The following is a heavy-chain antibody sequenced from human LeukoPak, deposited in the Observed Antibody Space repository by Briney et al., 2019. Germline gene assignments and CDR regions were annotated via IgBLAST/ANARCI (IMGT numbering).Heavy chain of an antibody. V-gene: IGHV4-34*01. Sequence: SETLSLTCAVYGGSFSGYYWSWIRQPPGKGLEWIGEINHSGSTNYNPSLKSRVTISVDTSKNQFSLKLSSVTAANTAVYYCARGKIAVAASYYFDYWGQGTLVTVSS. CDR3: ARGKIAVAASYYFDY. D-gene: IGHD6-19*01. CDR2: INHSGST. CDR1: GGSFSGYY. J-gene: IGHJ4*02.